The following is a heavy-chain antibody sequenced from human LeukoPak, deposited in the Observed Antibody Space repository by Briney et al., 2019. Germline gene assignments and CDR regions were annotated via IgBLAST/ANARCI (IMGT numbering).Heavy chain of an antibody. V-gene: IGHV3-23*01. CDR1: GFTFSSYA. CDR2: ISGSGGST. J-gene: IGHJ4*02. D-gene: IGHD2-2*02. CDR3: AKGGGLYGSRHIGY. Sequence: GGSLRLSCAASGFTFSSYAMSWVRQAPGKGLEWVSAISGSGGSTYYADSVKGRFTISRDNSKNTLYLQMNSLRAEDTAVYYCAKGGGLYGSRHIGYWGQGTLVTVSS.